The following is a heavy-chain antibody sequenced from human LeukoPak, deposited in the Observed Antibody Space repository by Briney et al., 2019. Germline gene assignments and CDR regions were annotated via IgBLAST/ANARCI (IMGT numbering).Heavy chain of an antibody. Sequence: SVKVSCKASGGTLSSYAISWVRQAPGQGLEWMGGIIPIFGTANYAQKFQSRVTITADESTSTAYMELSSLRSEDTAVYYCARGAVRFSDRRYFDYWGQGTLVTVSS. CDR3: ARGAVRFSDRRYFDY. D-gene: IGHD3-3*01. CDR2: IIPIFGTA. CDR1: GGTLSSYA. J-gene: IGHJ4*02. V-gene: IGHV1-69*13.